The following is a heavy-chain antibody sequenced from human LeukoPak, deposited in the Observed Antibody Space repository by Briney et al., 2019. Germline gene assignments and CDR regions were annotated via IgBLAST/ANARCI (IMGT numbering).Heavy chain of an antibody. D-gene: IGHD5-12*01. Sequence: PSETLSLTCTVSGGSISSGGYYWSWIRQPPGKGLEWIGYIYHSGSTYYNPSLKSRVTISVDRSKNQFSLKLSSVTAADTAVYYCAGGYSGYEIADYWGQGTLVTVSS. CDR3: AGGYSGYEIADY. CDR1: GGSISSGGYY. CDR2: IYHSGST. V-gene: IGHV4-30-2*01. J-gene: IGHJ4*02.